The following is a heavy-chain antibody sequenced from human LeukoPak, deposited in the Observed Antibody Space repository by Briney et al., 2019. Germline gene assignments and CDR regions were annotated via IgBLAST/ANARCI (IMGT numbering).Heavy chain of an antibody. CDR1: GYTFTDFY. Sequence: GASVKVSCKASGYTFTDFYMNWVRQAPGQGLEWMGIINPSGASTSYAQKFQGRVTMTRDTSTSTVYMELRSLRSEDTAVYYCARADRRRPPSSIGWYSENIFDYWGQGTLVTVPS. CDR3: ARADRRRPPSSIGWYSENIFDY. J-gene: IGHJ4*02. D-gene: IGHD6-13*01. CDR2: INPSGAST. V-gene: IGHV1-46*01.